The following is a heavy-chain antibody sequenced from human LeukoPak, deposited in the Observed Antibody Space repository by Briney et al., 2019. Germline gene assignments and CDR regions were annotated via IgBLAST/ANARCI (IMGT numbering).Heavy chain of an antibody. CDR2: INPNSGGT. V-gene: IGHV1-2*02. D-gene: IGHD3-10*01. J-gene: IGHJ4*02. CDR1: GYTFTGTY. CDR3: ARDYGPFDY. Sequence: ASLRDSSKPSGYTFTGTYMRCVRQAPGQGLEWMGWINPNSGGTNYAQKFQGRVTMTTDTSTSTAYMELRSLRSDDTAVYYCARDYGPFDYWGQGTLVTVSS.